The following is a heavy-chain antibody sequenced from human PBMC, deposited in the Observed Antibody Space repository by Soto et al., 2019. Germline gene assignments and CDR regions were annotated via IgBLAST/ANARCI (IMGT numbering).Heavy chain of an antibody. CDR3: ARDRGSSWFDNYYYGMDV. V-gene: IGHV3-33*01. Sequence: PGGSLRLSCAASGFTFSSYGMHWVRQAPGKGLEWVAVIWYDGSNKYYADSVKGRFTISRDNSKNTLYLQMNSLRAEDTAVYYCARDRGSSWFDNYYYGMDVWGQGTTVTVSS. D-gene: IGHD6-13*01. CDR1: GFTFSSYG. CDR2: IWYDGSNK. J-gene: IGHJ6*02.